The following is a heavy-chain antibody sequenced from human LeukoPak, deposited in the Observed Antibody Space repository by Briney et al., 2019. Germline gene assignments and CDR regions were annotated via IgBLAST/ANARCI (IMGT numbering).Heavy chain of an antibody. Sequence: SETLSLTCAVSGGSISSGGYSWSWLRQPPGKGLEWIGYIYHSGSTYYNPSLKSRVTISVDRSKNQFSLKLSSVTAADTAVYYCARGVTTYCSGGSCYFWDYWGQGTLVTVSS. D-gene: IGHD2-15*01. V-gene: IGHV4-30-2*01. CDR2: IYHSGST. CDR1: GGSISSGGYS. CDR3: ARGVTTYCSGGSCYFWDY. J-gene: IGHJ4*02.